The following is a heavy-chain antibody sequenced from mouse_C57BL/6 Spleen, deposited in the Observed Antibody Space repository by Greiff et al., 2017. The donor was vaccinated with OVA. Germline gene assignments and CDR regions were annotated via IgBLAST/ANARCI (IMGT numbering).Heavy chain of an antibody. CDR1: GYAFTNYL. V-gene: IGHV1-54*01. CDR3: ARWDSSGYCFDY. J-gene: IGHJ2*01. Sequence: QVQLQQSGAELVRPGTSVKVSCKASGYAFTNYLIEWVKQRPGQGLEWIGVINPGSGGTNYNEKFKGKATLTADKSSSTAYMQLSSLTSEDSAVYFCARWDSSGYCFDYWGQGTTLTVSS. CDR2: INPGSGGT. D-gene: IGHD3-2*02.